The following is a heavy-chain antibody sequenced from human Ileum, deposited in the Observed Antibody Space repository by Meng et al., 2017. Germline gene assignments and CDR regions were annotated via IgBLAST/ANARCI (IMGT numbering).Heavy chain of an antibody. J-gene: IGHJ3*02. V-gene: IGHV3-48*03. CDR1: GFTFSSYE. Sequence: GESLKISCAASGFTFSSYEMNWFRQVPGKGLEWVSYISSSGSTIYYADSVKGRFTISRDNAKNSLYLQMNSLRAEDTAVYYCARDDGSCYRCDAFDIWGQGTMVTVSS. CDR2: ISSSGSTI. CDR3: ARDDGSCYRCDAFDI. D-gene: IGHD2-15*01.